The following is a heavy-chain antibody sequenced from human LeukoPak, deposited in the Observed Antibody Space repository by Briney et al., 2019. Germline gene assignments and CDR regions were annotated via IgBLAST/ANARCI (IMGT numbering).Heavy chain of an antibody. V-gene: IGHV3-21*01. CDR1: GFTFSSYG. Sequence: PGGSLRLSCAASGFTFSSYGMNWVRQAPGKGLEWVSSISSSSTYIYYADSVKGRFTISRDNAKNSQYLQMNSLRADDTALYYCARGQGSSGLVDYWGQGTLVTVSS. CDR2: ISSSSTYI. D-gene: IGHD6-19*01. CDR3: ARGQGSSGLVDY. J-gene: IGHJ4*02.